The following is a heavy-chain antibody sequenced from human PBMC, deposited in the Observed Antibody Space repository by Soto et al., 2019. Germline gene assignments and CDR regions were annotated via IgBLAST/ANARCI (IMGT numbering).Heavy chain of an antibody. Sequence: SETLSLTCNVSGFAISRGYYWSWVRQPPGRGLEWIGSIYPSVSSYHNPSLESRLTLSIDTSKNQFTLKLASVTAADTALYYCAREKVGTTFFDNWGQGTQVTVSS. J-gene: IGHJ4*02. CDR1: GFAISRGYY. CDR2: IYPSVSS. V-gene: IGHV4-38-2*02. D-gene: IGHD1-1*01. CDR3: AREKVGTTFFDN.